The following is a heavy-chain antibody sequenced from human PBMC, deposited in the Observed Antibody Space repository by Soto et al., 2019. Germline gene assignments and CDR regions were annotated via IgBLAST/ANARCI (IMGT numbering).Heavy chain of an antibody. CDR2: TSYRSKWYN. D-gene: IGHD2-15*01. CDR3: ASSGRGGFGFDY. J-gene: IGHJ4*02. CDR1: GDSVSSNSAA. V-gene: IGHV6-1*01. Sequence: SQTLSLTCDISGDSVSSNSAAWNWIRQSPSRGLEWLGRTSYRSKWYNDYAVSVKSRITINPDTSKNQFSLQLNSVTPEDTALYYCASSGRGGFGFDYWGQGTLVTVSS.